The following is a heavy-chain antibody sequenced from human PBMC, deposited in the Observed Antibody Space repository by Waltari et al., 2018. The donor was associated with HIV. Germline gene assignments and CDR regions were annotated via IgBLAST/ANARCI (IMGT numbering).Heavy chain of an antibody. CDR2: ISSSSSYI. J-gene: IGHJ3*02. V-gene: IGHV3-21*01. CDR1: GFTFSSYS. Sequence: EVQLVESGGGLVKPGGSLRLSCAASGFTFSSYSMHWVRQAPGKGLEWVSSISSSSSYIYYADSVKGRFTISRDNAKNSLYLQMNSLRAEDTAVYYCARDTSFWSSPDLDAFDIWGQGTMVTVSS. CDR3: ARDTSFWSSPDLDAFDI. D-gene: IGHD3-3*01.